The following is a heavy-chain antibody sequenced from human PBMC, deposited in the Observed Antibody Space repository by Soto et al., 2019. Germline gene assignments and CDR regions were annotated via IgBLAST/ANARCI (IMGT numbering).Heavy chain of an antibody. CDR1: GFTVSNNY. CDR2: IYSGGVT. CDR3: AKRGTTVTTSLWY. V-gene: IGHV3-66*01. J-gene: IGHJ4*02. D-gene: IGHD4-17*01. Sequence: EVQLVESGGGLVQPGGSLRLSCAASGFTVSNNYMCWVRQAPGKGLEWVSLIYSGGVTHYADSVRGRFTISRDNSRNTLYLQMNSPTADDTAVYYCAKRGTTVTTSLWYWGQGTLVTVSS.